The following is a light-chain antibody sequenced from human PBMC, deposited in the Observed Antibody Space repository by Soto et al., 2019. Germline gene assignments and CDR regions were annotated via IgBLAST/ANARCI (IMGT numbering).Light chain of an antibody. CDR3: QKYGNFWT. CDR1: QNVPKTY. V-gene: IGKV3-20*01. Sequence: EIVLTQSPVTLSLSPVYRSTLSCMASQNVPKTYLAWYQQHPGQAPRLLIYGASSRATGIPDRFSGSGSGTDFSLTIRRLEPDDFAVYYCQKYGNFWTFGQGTKVDI. CDR2: GAS. J-gene: IGKJ1*01.